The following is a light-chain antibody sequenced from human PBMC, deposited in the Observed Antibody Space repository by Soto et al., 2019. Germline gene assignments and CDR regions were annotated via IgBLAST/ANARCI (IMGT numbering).Light chain of an antibody. CDR1: KNFNTNY. CDR2: GAS. V-gene: IGKV3-20*01. Sequence: EIVLTQSPGTLSLSPGECTTLYCRARKNFNTNYLGVTRHYLAWYQQKPGQAPRLLIYGASSRATGIPDRFSGSGSGTDFTLTISILEPEDFAVYYCQQYGSSPLTFGGGTRVEVK. J-gene: IGKJ4*01. CDR3: QQYGSSPLT.